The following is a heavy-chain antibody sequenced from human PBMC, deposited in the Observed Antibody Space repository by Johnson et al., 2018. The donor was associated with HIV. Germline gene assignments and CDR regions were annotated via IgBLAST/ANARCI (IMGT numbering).Heavy chain of an antibody. CDR2: ISSSGNDI. CDR1: GFTFSDYY. CDR3: AKDQGLWGVPPPPPSDI. J-gene: IGHJ3*02. V-gene: IGHV3-11*01. D-gene: IGHD3-10*01. Sequence: QVQLVESGGGLVKPGGSLRLSCAASGFTFSDYYMSWVRQAPGKGLEWISYISSSGNDIYYADSRKGRFTISRDNSKNTLYLQMNSLRAEDTAVYYCAKDQGLWGVPPPPPSDIWGQGTMVTVSS.